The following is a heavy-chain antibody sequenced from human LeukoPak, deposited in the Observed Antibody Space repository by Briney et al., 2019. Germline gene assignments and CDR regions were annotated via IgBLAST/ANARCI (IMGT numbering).Heavy chain of an antibody. CDR2: ISGSGDNT. CDR1: GLTFSSYA. D-gene: IGHD3-22*01. Sequence: GGSLRLSCAASGLTFSSYAMSWVRQAPGKGPEWVSGISGSGDNTYYADSVKGRFTISRDNSKNTLYVQVNSLGTEDTAAYYCAKGSYYDSSGSFYFDYWGQGTLVTVSS. J-gene: IGHJ4*02. CDR3: AKGSYYDSSGSFYFDY. V-gene: IGHV3-23*01.